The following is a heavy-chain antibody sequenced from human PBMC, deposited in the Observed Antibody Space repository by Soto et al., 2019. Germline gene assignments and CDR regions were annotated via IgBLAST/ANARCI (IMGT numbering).Heavy chain of an antibody. D-gene: IGHD6-6*01. CDR2: INHSGSA. J-gene: IGHJ6*03. Sequence: SETLSLTCAVYGGSFSGYYWSWIRQPPGKGLEWIGEINHSGSANYNPSLKSRVTISVDTSKNQFSLKLSSVTAADTAVYYCANKEYSSSSNYYYYYYMDVWGKGTTVTVSS. V-gene: IGHV4-34*01. CDR1: GGSFSGYY. CDR3: ANKEYSSSSNYYYYYYMDV.